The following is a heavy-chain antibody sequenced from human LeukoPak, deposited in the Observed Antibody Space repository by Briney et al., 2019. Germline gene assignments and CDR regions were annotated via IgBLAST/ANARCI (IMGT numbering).Heavy chain of an antibody. D-gene: IGHD6-13*01. CDR3: ARGASMAAAGRFDP. J-gene: IGHJ5*02. Sequence: PGGSLRLSCAASGFTFSSYGMHWVRQAPGKGLEWVAVIWYDGSNKYYADSVKGRFTISRDNSKNTLYLQMNSLRAEDTAVYYCARGASMAAAGRFDPWGQGTLVTVSS. V-gene: IGHV3-33*01. CDR1: GFTFSSYG. CDR2: IWYDGSNK.